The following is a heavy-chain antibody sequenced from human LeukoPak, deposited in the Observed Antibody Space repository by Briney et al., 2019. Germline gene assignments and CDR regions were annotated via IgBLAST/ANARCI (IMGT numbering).Heavy chain of an antibody. D-gene: IGHD1-26*01. CDR1: GYSFSNYW. CDR3: ARLVGATVGDH. CDR2: IYPDDSDT. Sequence: GESLKISCKGSGYSFSNYWIAWVRQMPGKGLEWMGIIYPDDSDTRYSPSFQGQVTISADKSISTAYLQWSSLKASDTAMYYCARLVGATVGDHWGQGTLVTVSS. J-gene: IGHJ4*02. V-gene: IGHV5-51*01.